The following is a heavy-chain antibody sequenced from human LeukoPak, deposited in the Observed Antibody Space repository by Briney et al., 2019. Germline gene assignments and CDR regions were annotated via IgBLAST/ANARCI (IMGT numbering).Heavy chain of an antibody. J-gene: IGHJ4*02. CDR3: ARICGAGCFDY. Sequence: SETLFLTCTVSGGSISSYYWSWIRQPPGKGLEWIGYIYYSGSTNYNPSLKSRVTISVDTSKNQFSLKLSTVTAADTAVYYCARICGAGCFDYWGQGTLVTVSS. CDR2: IYYSGST. CDR1: GGSISSYY. D-gene: IGHD3-10*01. V-gene: IGHV4-59*01.